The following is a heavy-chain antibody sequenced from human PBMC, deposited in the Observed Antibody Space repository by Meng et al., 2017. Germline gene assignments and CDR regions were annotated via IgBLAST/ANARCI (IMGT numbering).Heavy chain of an antibody. D-gene: IGHD1-26*01. CDR3: ARMGGSYHVAGCDNWFDP. CDR1: GFSLSTSGMC. Sequence: SGPTLVKPTQTLTLTCTFSGFSLSTSGMCVSWIRQPPGKALEWLALIDWDDDKYYSTSLRTRLTISKDTSKNQVVLTMTNMDPVDTATYYCARMGGSYHVAGCDNWFDPWGQGTLVTVSS. V-gene: IGHV2-70*01. J-gene: IGHJ5*02. CDR2: IDWDDDK.